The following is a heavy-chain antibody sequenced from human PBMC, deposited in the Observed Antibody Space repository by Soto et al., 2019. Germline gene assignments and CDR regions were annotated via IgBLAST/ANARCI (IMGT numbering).Heavy chain of an antibody. D-gene: IGHD3-3*01. CDR1: GYSFTSYW. Sequence: GESLKISCKGSGYSFTSYWIGWVRQMPGKGLEWMGIIYPGDSDTRYSPSFQGQVTISADKSINTAYLQWSSLKASDTAMYYCARVGVVSPYYYYGVDVWGQGTTVTVSS. J-gene: IGHJ6*02. CDR3: ARVGVVSPYYYYGVDV. CDR2: IYPGDSDT. V-gene: IGHV5-51*01.